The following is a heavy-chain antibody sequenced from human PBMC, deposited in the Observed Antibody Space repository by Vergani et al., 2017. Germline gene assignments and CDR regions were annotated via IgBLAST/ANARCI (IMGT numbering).Heavy chain of an antibody. CDR2: IYWDDDK. Sequence: QITLKESGPTLVKPTQTLTLTCTFSGFSLSTSGVGVGWIRQPPGKALEWLALIYWDDDKRYSPSLKSRLTITKDTSKNQVVLTMTNMDPVDTATYYCAHSYSYDYIWGSYRQSYLDYWGQGTLVTVSS. D-gene: IGHD3-16*02. CDR3: AHSYSYDYIWGSYRQSYLDY. CDR1: GFSLSTSGVG. J-gene: IGHJ4*02. V-gene: IGHV2-5*02.